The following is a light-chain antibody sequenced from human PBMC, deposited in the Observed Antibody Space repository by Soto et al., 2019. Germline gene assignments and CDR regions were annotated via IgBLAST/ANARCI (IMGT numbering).Light chain of an antibody. V-gene: IGLV2-14*03. CDR3: SSYTSSRTLV. Sequence: QSVLPQPASVSGSPGQSITLSCSGTSRDVGGYHFVSWYQHHPGKPPKLMLYHVSNRPSGVSSRFSGSKSGHTASLTISGLQAEDEAHYYCSSYTSSRTLVFGGGTKLTVL. CDR2: HVS. CDR1: SRDVGGYHF. J-gene: IGLJ3*02.